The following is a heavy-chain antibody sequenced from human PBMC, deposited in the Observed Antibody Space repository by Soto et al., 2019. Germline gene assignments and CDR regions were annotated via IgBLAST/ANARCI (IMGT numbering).Heavy chain of an antibody. CDR2: INPNSGGK. J-gene: IGHJ4*02. CDR3: ARDLGGDYGDYFDY. Sequence: ASVKVSCKASGYTFTGYYMHWVRQAPGQGLEWMGWINPNSGGKNYAQKFQGWVTMTRDKSISTACMELSRLRTDDTAVYYGARDLGGDYGDYFDYWGQGTLVTVSS. V-gene: IGHV1-2*04. CDR1: GYTFTGYY. D-gene: IGHD4-17*01.